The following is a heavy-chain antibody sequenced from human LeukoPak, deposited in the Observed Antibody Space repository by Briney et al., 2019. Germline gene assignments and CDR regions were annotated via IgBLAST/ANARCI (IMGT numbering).Heavy chain of an antibody. CDR3: ARLGVAAKSRIYYFDY. D-gene: IGHD6-25*01. CDR1: GYTFTSYG. J-gene: IGHJ4*02. CDR2: ISAYNGNT. V-gene: IGHV1-18*01. Sequence: ASVKVSCEASGYTFTSYGISWVRQAPGQGLEWMGWISAYNGNTNYAQKLQGRVTMTTDTSTSTAYMELRSLRSDDTAVYYCARLGVAAKSRIYYFDYWGQGTLVTVSS.